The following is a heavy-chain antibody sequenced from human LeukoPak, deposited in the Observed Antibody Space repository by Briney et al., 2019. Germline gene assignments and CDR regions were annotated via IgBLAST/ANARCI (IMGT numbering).Heavy chain of an antibody. CDR3: ARSARVWFGELRGWFDP. V-gene: IGHV1-8*02. CDR2: MNPNSGNT. D-gene: IGHD3-10*01. Sequence: ASVKVSCTASGGTFSSYAISWVRQATGQGLEWMGWMNPNSGNTGYAQKFQGRVTMTRNNSITTAYMELSSLGYEDTAVYYCARSARVWFGELRGWFDPWGQGTLVTVSS. CDR1: GGTFSSYA. J-gene: IGHJ5*02.